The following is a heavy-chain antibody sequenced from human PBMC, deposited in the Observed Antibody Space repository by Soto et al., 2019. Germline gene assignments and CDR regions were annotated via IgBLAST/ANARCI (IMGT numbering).Heavy chain of an antibody. J-gene: IGHJ6*02. CDR1: GYILTAYS. V-gene: IGHV1-46*01. Sequence: ASVKVSCKTSGYILTAYSMHWVRQAPGQGLEWMGVVNPSGGSANYAQSFEGRVTLTADTSTSTVYMELSSLRSEDTAVYYCATLTYYDFWSGYYPRGSYYYYGMDVWGQGTTVTVSS. CDR3: ATLTYYDFWSGYYPRGSYYYYGMDV. D-gene: IGHD3-3*01. CDR2: VNPSGGSA.